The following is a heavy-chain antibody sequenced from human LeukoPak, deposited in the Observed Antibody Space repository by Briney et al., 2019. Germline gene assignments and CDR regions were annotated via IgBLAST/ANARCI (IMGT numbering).Heavy chain of an antibody. CDR2: ISYDGSNK. J-gene: IGHJ4*02. Sequence: GGSLRLSCAASGFTFSSYGMHWVRQAPGKGLEWVAVISYDGSNKYYADSVKGRFTISRDNSKNTLYLQMNSLRAEDTAVYYCAKDEIPGIAAAGTFGYWGQGTLVTVSS. V-gene: IGHV3-30*18. CDR1: GFTFSSYG. D-gene: IGHD6-13*01. CDR3: AKDEIPGIAAAGTFGY.